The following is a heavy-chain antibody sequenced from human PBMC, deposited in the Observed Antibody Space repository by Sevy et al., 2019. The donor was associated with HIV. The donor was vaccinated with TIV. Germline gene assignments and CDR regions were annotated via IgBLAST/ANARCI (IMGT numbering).Heavy chain of an antibody. J-gene: IGHJ4*02. CDR1: GFTFSSYG. D-gene: IGHD3-22*01. CDR2: IRYDGSNK. Sequence: GESLKISCAASGFTFSSYGMHWVRQAPGKGLEWVAFIRYDGSNKYYADSVKGRFTISRDNSKNTLYLQMNSLRAEDMAVYYCARLGRGYYDTGFDYWGQGTLVTVSS. V-gene: IGHV3-30*02. CDR3: ARLGRGYYDTGFDY.